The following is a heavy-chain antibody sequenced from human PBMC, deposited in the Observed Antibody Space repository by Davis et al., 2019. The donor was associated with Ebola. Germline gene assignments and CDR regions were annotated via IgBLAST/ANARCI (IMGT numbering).Heavy chain of an antibody. V-gene: IGHV1-18*01. J-gene: IGHJ6*02. D-gene: IGHD2-15*01. CDR2: ISAYNGNT. CDR3: ARDLRGGSPRYCSGGSCYYYYGMDV. CDR1: GYTFTSYG. Sequence: ASVMVSCNASGYTFTSYGISWVRHAARQGLEWMGWISAYNGNTNYAQKLQGRVTMTTDTYTSTAYMELRSLRSDDTAVYYCARDLRGGSPRYCSGGSCYYYYGMDVWGQGTTVTVSS.